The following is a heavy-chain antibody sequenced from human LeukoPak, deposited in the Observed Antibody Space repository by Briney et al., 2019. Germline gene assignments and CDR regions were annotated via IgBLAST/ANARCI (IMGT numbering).Heavy chain of an antibody. J-gene: IGHJ4*02. V-gene: IGHV4-59*01. CDR1: GASISSYY. D-gene: IGHD3-22*01. CDR3: ARGYYDSSGSYNFDY. Sequence: PSETLSLTCTVSGASISSYYWSWIRQPPGKGLEWIGYIYYSGGTKYNPSLKSRVTISVDTSKNQLSLKLSSVTAADTAVYYCARGYYDSSGSYNFDYWGRGTLVTVSS. CDR2: IYYSGGT.